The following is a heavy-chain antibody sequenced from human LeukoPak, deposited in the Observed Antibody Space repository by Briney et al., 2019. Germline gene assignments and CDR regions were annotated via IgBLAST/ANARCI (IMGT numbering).Heavy chain of an antibody. Sequence: GASVKVSCKASGYTFTGYYMHWVRQAPGQGLEWMGIINPSGDTTSYAQKFQDRVTMTRDTSTSTVYMELSSLRSEDTAVYYCAREARSLVIGAAAGPWNYWGQGTLVTVSS. V-gene: IGHV1-46*01. CDR3: AREARSLVIGAAAGPWNY. D-gene: IGHD6-13*01. J-gene: IGHJ4*02. CDR1: GYTFTGYY. CDR2: INPSGDTT.